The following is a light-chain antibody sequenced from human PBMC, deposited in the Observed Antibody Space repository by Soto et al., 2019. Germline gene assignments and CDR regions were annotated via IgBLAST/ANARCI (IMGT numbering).Light chain of an antibody. CDR3: FSYAGSYTFEV. V-gene: IGLV2-11*01. CDR2: DVT. J-gene: IGLJ3*02. Sequence: QSALTQPRSVSGSPGQSVTISCTGTSSDVGSYNYVSWYQQHPGKAPKLMIYDVTKRPSGVPNRFSGSKSANTASLTISGLQAEDEADYYCFSYAGSYTFEVFGGGTQLTVL. CDR1: SSDVGSYNY.